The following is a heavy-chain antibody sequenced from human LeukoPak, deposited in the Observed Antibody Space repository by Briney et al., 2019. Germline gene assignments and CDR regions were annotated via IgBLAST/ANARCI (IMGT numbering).Heavy chain of an antibody. CDR2: IYYNGNT. V-gene: IGHV4-39*07. J-gene: IGHJ5*02. CDR1: GGSISTDNCY. D-gene: IGHD6-19*01. CDR3: ARTISEILSADKNSGWDWFDP. Sequence: SETLSLTCTVSGGSISTDNCYWGWIRQPPGKGLEWIGSIYYNGNTYYNPSLKSRVTILVDTSKNQFSLRLSSVTAADTAVYYCARTISEILSADKNSGWDWFDPWGQGTLVTVSS.